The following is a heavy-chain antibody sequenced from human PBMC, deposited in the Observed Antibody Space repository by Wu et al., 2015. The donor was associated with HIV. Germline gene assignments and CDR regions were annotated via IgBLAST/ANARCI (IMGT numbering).Heavy chain of an antibody. V-gene: IGHV1-8*01. J-gene: IGHJ4*02. CDR1: GYTFTSYD. D-gene: IGHD3-9*01. CDR2: MNPNSGNT. Sequence: QVQLVQSGAEVKKPGASVKVSCKASGYTFTSYDINWVRQATGQGLEWMGWMNPNSGNTGYAQKFQGRVTMTRNTSISTAYMELSSLRSEDTAVYYCARGGYYDILTGYSYYFDYWGQGTLVTVSS. CDR3: ARGGYYDILTGYSYYFDY.